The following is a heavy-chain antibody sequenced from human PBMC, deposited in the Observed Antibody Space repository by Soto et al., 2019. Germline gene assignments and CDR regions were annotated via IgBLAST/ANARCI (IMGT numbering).Heavy chain of an antibody. Sequence: GASVKVSCKASGYTFTSYGIGWVRQAPGQGLEWMGWISAYNGNTNYAQKLQGRVTMTTDTSTSTAYMELRSLRSDDTAVDYCARDLDGSCPDYYCYGMDVWGKGPTVTVPS. V-gene: IGHV1-18*01. D-gene: IGHD1-26*01. CDR2: ISAYNGNT. CDR3: ARDLDGSCPDYYCYGMDV. J-gene: IGHJ6*04. CDR1: GYTFTSYG.